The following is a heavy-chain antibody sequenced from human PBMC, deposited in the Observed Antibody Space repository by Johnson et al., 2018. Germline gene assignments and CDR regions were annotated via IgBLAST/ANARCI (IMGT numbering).Heavy chain of an antibody. V-gene: IGHV3-48*01. CDR2: ISSSDSTI. Sequence: VQLVESGGGLVKPGGSLRLSCAASGFSFSSYNMNWVRQAPGKGLEWLSYISSSDSTIYYADSVKGRFTFSRDNAKNSLYLQMNSLRAEDTAVYYCTTSLLFYYDSSTSDAFDIWGQGTVVTVSS. CDR1: GFSFSSYN. J-gene: IGHJ3*02. D-gene: IGHD3-22*01. CDR3: TTSLLFYYDSSTSDAFDI.